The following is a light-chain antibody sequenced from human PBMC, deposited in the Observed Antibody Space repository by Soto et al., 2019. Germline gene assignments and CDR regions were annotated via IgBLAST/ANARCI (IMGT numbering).Light chain of an antibody. CDR2: DAS. J-gene: IGKJ1*01. V-gene: IGKV3D-15*01. CDR3: QQYNNWPRT. CDR1: HSVTRY. Sequence: EIVLTQSPGTLSLSPGEIATLYFSASHSVTRYVAWYQQKPGQAPRLLISDASGRATGIPDRFSGSGSETDFSLTISSLQSEDFAVYYCQQYNNWPRTFGQGTKVDIK.